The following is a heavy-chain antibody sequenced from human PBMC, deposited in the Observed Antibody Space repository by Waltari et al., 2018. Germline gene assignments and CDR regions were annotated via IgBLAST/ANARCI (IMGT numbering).Heavy chain of an antibody. D-gene: IGHD1-26*01. V-gene: IGHV4-4*07. CDR1: GGSIRSYY. Sequence: QVQLQESGPGLVKPSETLSLPCTASGGSIRSYYWSWIRQPAGKGLEWIGRIYTSGSTNYNPSLKSRVTISVDKSKNQFSLKLSSVTAADTAVYYCASQELLANWFDPWGQGTLVTVSS. CDR3: ASQELLANWFDP. CDR2: IYTSGST. J-gene: IGHJ5*02.